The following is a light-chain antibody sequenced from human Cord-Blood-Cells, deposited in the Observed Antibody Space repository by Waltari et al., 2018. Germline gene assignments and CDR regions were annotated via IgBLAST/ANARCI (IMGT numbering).Light chain of an antibody. CDR1: QSFSSY. CDR3: QQSYSTPYT. Sequence: DITLTQSPSSLAASAGDTVTITCRASQSFSSYLNWYQQKPGKAPKLLIYAASSLQSGVPSRFSGSGSGTDFTLTISSLQPEDFATYYCQQSYSTPYTFGQGTKLEIK. CDR2: AAS. V-gene: IGKV1-39*01. J-gene: IGKJ2*01.